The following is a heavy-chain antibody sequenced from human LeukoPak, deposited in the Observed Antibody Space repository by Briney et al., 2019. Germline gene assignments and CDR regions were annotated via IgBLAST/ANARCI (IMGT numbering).Heavy chain of an antibody. CDR2: ISYDGSNK. CDR1: GFTFSNYA. Sequence: GGSLRLPCAASGFTFSNYAMYWVRQAPGKGLEWVAVISYDGSNKYYADSVKGRFTISRDNSKNTLYLQMNSLRVEDTAVYYCARGGIAVAGIDFRWFDPWGQGTLVTVSS. CDR3: ARGGIAVAGIDFRWFDP. D-gene: IGHD6-19*01. V-gene: IGHV3-30*04. J-gene: IGHJ5*02.